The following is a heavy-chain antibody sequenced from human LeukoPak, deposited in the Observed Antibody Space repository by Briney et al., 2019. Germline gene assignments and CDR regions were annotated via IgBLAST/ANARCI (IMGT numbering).Heavy chain of an antibody. Sequence: SETLSLTCTVSGGSISSYYWSWIRQPAGKGLEWIGRIYTSGSTNYNPSHKSRVTMSVDTSKNQFSLKLSSVTAADTAVYYCARDRPEGAWFDPWGQGTLVTVSS. CDR2: IYTSGST. CDR1: GGSISSYY. CDR3: ARDRPEGAWFDP. V-gene: IGHV4-4*07. J-gene: IGHJ5*02.